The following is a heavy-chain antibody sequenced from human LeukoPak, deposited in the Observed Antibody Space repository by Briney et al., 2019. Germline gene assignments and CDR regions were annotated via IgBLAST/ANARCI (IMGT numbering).Heavy chain of an antibody. CDR2: ISSSSSYI. V-gene: IGHV3-21*01. J-gene: IGHJ5*02. D-gene: IGHD6-19*01. CDR1: GFTFSSYG. CDR3: ARVDPYSSGWIWFDP. Sequence: SGGSLRLSCAASGFTFSSYGMSWVRQAPGKGLEWVSSISSSSSYIYYADSVKGRFTISRDNAKNSLYLQMNSLRAEDTAVYYCARVDPYSSGWIWFDPWGQGTLVTVSS.